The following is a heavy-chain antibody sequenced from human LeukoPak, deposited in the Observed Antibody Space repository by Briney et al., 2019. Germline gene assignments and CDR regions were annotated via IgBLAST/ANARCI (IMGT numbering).Heavy chain of an antibody. V-gene: IGHV3-48*01. J-gene: IGHJ4*02. Sequence: GGSLRLSCAASGFTFSNYSMSWVRQAPGKGLEWVSYITSSSSPIYYADSVKGRFTISRDNAKNSLYLQMNSLRVEDTAVYYCARRLRFGDHFDYWGQGTLVTVSS. D-gene: IGHD3-16*01. CDR2: ITSSSSPI. CDR3: ARRLRFGDHFDY. CDR1: GFTFSNYS.